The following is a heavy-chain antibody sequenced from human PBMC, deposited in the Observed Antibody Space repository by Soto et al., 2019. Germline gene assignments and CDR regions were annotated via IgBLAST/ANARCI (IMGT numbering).Heavy chain of an antibody. D-gene: IGHD3-3*01. J-gene: IGHJ4*02. CDR1: GFTFSSYA. V-gene: IGHV3-30-3*01. CDR3: ARDQAGITIFGVVIPN. Sequence: QVQLVESGGGVVQPGRSLRLSCAASGFTFSSYAMHWVRQAPGKGLEWVAVISYDGSNKYYADSVKGRFTISRDNSKNTVYLQMNSLRAEDTAVYYCARDQAGITIFGVVIPNWGQGTLVTVSS. CDR2: ISYDGSNK.